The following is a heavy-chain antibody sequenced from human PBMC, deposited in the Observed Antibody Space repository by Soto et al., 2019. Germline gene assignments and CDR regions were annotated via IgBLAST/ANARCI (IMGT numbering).Heavy chain of an antibody. CDR1: GFTFDDYG. Sequence: GGSLRLSCAASGFTFDDYGMSWVRQAPGKGPEWVSGVSWNGGSIGYADSVKGRFTISRDNAKNSLYLQMNSLRAEDTAVYYCTGYSSGWYYWDYYYYGMDVWGQGTTVTVSS. CDR2: VSWNGGSI. CDR3: TGYSSGWYYWDYYYYGMDV. J-gene: IGHJ6*02. D-gene: IGHD6-19*01. V-gene: IGHV3-20*04.